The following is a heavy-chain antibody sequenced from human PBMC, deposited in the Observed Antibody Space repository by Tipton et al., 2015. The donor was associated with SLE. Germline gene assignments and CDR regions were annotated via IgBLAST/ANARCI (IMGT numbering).Heavy chain of an antibody. J-gene: IGHJ2*01. D-gene: IGHD4-23*01. Sequence: GSLRLSCAASGFSFSSYWMHWVRQAPGKGLVWVSRTNSDGSSTSYADSVKGRFTISRDNAKNTLYMQMKSLRAEDTAVYYCARDLTTVVTPDWYFDLWGRGTLVTVSS. V-gene: IGHV3-74*01. CDR1: GFSFSSYW. CDR3: ARDLTTVVTPDWYFDL. CDR2: TNSDGSST.